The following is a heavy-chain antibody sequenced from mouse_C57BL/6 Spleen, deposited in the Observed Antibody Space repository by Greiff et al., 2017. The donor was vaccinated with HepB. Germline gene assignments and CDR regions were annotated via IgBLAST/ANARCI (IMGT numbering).Heavy chain of an antibody. CDR2: INPGSGGT. CDR3: ARKTGTDDY. Sequence: QVQLKESAAELVRPGPSVKVSCKASGYAFTNYLIEWVKQRPGQGLEWIGVINPGSGGTNYNEKFKGKATLTADKSSSTAYMQLSSLTSEDSAVYFCARKTGTDDYWGQGTTLTVSS. CDR1: GYAFTNYL. D-gene: IGHD4-1*01. V-gene: IGHV1-54*01. J-gene: IGHJ2*01.